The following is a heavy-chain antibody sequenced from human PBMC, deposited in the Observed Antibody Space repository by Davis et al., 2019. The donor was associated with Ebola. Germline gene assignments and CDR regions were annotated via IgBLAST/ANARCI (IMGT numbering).Heavy chain of an antibody. J-gene: IGHJ6*04. CDR3: SRGRVYQLRSMDV. CDR1: GGTFSSYA. D-gene: IGHD2-2*01. V-gene: IGHV1-69*13. CDR2: IIPIFGTA. Sequence: SVKVSCKASGGTFSSYAISWVRQAPGQGLEWMGGIIPIFGTANYAQKLQGRVTITADESTRTAYMEVSSLRSECTAVYYCSRGRVYQLRSMDVWGKGTTVTVSS.